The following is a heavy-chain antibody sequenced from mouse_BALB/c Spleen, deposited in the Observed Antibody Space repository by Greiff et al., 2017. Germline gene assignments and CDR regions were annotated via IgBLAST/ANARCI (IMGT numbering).Heavy chain of an antibody. CDR3: ARDFMDY. CDR1: GFTFSSYA. CDR2: ISSGGST. Sequence: EVQGVESGGGLVKPGGSLKLSCAASGFTFSSYAMSWVRQTPEKRLEWVASISSGGSTYYPDSVKGRFTISRDNARNILYLQMSSLRSEDTAMYYCARDFMDYWGQGTSVTVSS. V-gene: IGHV5-6-5*01. J-gene: IGHJ4*01.